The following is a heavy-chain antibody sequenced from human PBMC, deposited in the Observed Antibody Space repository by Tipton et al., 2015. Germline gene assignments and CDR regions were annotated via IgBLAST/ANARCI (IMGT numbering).Heavy chain of an antibody. CDR2: ISGNSRTM. CDR3: ATRGDYFDF. V-gene: IGHV3-48*04. J-gene: IGHJ4*02. CDR1: GFTFSSYS. D-gene: IGHD3-16*01. Sequence: SLRLSCAVSGFTFSSYSMNWVRQAPGKGLEWLSYISGNSRTMHYADSVKGRFTVSRDNSKNTLFLQMNSLGAEDTAVYYCATRGDYFDFWGQGTLVTVSS.